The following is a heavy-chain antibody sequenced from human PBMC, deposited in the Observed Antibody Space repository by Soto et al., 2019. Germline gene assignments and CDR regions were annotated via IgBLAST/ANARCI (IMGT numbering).Heavy chain of an antibody. V-gene: IGHV3-7*01. Sequence: EVQLVESGGGLVQPGGSLRLSCTASGFTFTTYWMSWVRQGPGKGLEWVANINQDGSEKYYVDSVRGRFTISRDNAKNSLYLQMNSLRAEDTAVYYCGRSAPYSAYLGYFDYWGQGTLVTVSS. CDR2: INQDGSEK. CDR3: GRSAPYSAYLGYFDY. CDR1: GFTFTTYW. D-gene: IGHD7-27*01. J-gene: IGHJ4*02.